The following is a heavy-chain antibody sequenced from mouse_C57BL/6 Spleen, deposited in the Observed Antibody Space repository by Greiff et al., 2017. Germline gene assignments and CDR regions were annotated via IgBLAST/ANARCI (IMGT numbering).Heavy chain of an antibody. V-gene: IGHV1-82*01. CDR3: ARYKALGGFFDD. J-gene: IGHJ2*01. D-gene: IGHD1-3*01. Sequence: VQLQQSGPELVKPGASVKISCKASGYAFSSSWMNWVKQRPGKGLEWIGRIYPGDGDTNYNGKFKGKATLTADKSSSTAYMQLSSLTSEDSAVYFCARYKALGGFFDDWGQGTTLTVSS. CDR2: IYPGDGDT. CDR1: GYAFSSSW.